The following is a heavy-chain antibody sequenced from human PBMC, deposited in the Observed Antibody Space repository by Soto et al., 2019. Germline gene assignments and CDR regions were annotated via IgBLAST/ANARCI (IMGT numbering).Heavy chain of an antibody. D-gene: IGHD4-4*01. CDR1: GFTFSSYG. CDR2: ISYDGSNK. Sequence: GGSLRLSCAASGFTFSSYGMHWVRQAPGKGLEWVAVISYDGSNKYYADSVKGRFTISRDNSKNTLYLQMNSLRAEDTAVYYCAKDPFYHTVTTDYFDYWGQGTLVTVSS. V-gene: IGHV3-30*18. CDR3: AKDPFYHTVTTDYFDY. J-gene: IGHJ4*02.